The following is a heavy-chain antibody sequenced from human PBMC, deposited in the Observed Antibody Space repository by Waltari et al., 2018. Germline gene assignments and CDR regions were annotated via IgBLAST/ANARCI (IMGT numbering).Heavy chain of an antibody. Sequence: EVQLVQSGAEVKKPGESLKISCKGSGYSFASYWIGWVRQMPGSGPEWMGIIYPGDSDTKDSPSFQGQVTISVDKSISTAYLQWSSLKASDTAMYYCARHGLRDCTNGVCSFQGMDVWGQGTTVTVSS. CDR2: IYPGDSDT. V-gene: IGHV5-51*01. J-gene: IGHJ6*02. CDR1: GYSFASYW. D-gene: IGHD2-8*01. CDR3: ARHGLRDCTNGVCSFQGMDV.